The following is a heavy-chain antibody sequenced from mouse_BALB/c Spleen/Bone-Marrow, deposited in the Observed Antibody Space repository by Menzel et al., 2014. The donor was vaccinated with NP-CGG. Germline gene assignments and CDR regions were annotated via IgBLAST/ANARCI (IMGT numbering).Heavy chain of an antibody. V-gene: IGHV14-4*02. J-gene: IGHJ4*01. CDR2: IDPENGDT. D-gene: IGHD4-1*02. CDR3: NAVGGNNCGAMDY. CDR1: GFNIKDYY. Sequence: VQLQQSGAELVRSGASVNLSCTASGFNIKDYYIHWVNQRPEQGLEWIGWIDPENGDTEYAPKFQGKATMTADTSSNTAYLQLSGLTSEDAAVYYCNAVGGNNCGAMDYWGQGTPVTVSS.